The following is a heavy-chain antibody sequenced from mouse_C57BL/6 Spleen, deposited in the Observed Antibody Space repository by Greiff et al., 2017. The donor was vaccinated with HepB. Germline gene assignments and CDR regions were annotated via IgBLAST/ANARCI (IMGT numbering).Heavy chain of an antibody. CDR2: INPGSGGT. J-gene: IGHJ2*01. V-gene: IGHV1-54*01. CDR3: ARRLSRGYDY. Sequence: VQLQESGAELVRPGTSVKVSCKASGYAFTNYLIEWVKQRPGQGLEWIGVINPGSGGTNYNEKFKGKATLTADKSSSTAYMQLSSLTSEDSAVYFCARRLSRGYDYWGQGTTLTVSS. CDR1: GYAFTNYL. D-gene: IGHD2-2*01.